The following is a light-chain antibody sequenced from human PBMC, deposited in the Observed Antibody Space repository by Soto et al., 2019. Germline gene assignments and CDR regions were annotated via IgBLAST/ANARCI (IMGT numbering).Light chain of an antibody. CDR1: QNIRSY. CDR2: ATY. Sequence: DIPMTQSPSSLSASVGDRVTITCRASQNIRSYLNWYQQKPGKAPQLLIYATYSLQTGVPSRFSASGSGTDFSLVISDLQPEDSATYYCQQGYSSRWTSGRGTKVEI. V-gene: IGKV1-39*01. J-gene: IGKJ1*01. CDR3: QQGYSSRWT.